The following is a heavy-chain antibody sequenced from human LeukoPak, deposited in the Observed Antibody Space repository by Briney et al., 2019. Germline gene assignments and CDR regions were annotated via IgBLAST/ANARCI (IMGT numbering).Heavy chain of an antibody. D-gene: IGHD3-10*01. V-gene: IGHV1-3*03. CDR2: INAGNGNT. CDR3: ARGGSGKYYFDY. Sequence: GASVKVSCRASGYTFTSYAMHWVRQAPGQRLEWMGWINAGNGNTKYSQEFQGRVTITRDTSASTAYMELSSLRSEDTAVYYCARGGSGKYYFDYWGQGTLVTVSS. J-gene: IGHJ4*02. CDR1: GYTFTSYA.